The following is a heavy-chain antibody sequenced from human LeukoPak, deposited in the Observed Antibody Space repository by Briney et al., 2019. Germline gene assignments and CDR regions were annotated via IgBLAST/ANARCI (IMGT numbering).Heavy chain of an antibody. CDR3: ARDDSSGLDY. CDR2: IKPRGGST. V-gene: IGHV1-46*01. CDR1: GYTFTSYY. D-gene: IGHD3-22*01. J-gene: IGHJ4*02. Sequence: ASVKVSCKASGYTFTSYYMHWVRHPAGQGLECRGIIKPRGGSTSYAQKFQGRVTMTRDTATSTVYMELSSLRSEDTAVYYCARDDSSGLDYWGQGTLVTVSS.